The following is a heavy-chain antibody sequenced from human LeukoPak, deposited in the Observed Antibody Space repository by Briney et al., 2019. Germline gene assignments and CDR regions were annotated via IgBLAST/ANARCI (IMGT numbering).Heavy chain of an antibody. CDR3: ARQGCSSTSCYTYYYYGMDV. Sequence: PSETLSLTCTVSGGSISSSSYYWGWIRQPPGKGLEWIGSIYYSGSTYYNPSLKSRVTISVDTSKNQFSLKLSSVTAADTAVYYCARQGCSSTSCYTYYYYGMDVWGQGTTVTVSS. D-gene: IGHD2-2*01. CDR1: GGSISSSSYY. CDR2: IYYSGST. V-gene: IGHV4-39*01. J-gene: IGHJ6*02.